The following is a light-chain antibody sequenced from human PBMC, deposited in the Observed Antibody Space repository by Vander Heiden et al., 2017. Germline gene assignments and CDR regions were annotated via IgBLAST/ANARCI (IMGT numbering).Light chain of an antibody. CDR3: QKYNSALGTWT. V-gene: IGKV1-27*01. Sequence: DIQMTQSPSSLSASVGDRATITCRAIQGISNYLAWYQQKPGKVPKLLIYDASTLQSGVPSRFSGSGSGTDFTLTISSLQPEDVATYYWQKYNSALGTWTFGQGTKVEIK. CDR1: QGISNY. J-gene: IGKJ1*01. CDR2: DAS.